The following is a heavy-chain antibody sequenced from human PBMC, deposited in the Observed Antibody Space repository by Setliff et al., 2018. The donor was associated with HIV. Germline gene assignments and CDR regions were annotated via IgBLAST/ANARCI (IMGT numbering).Heavy chain of an antibody. CDR3: ASLSGYSGDAFDV. J-gene: IGHJ3*01. CDR2: MYPGTSTT. D-gene: IGHD3-22*01. V-gene: IGHV5-51*01. Sequence: SLKISCQGSGYSFSTYWIGWVRQMPGKGLEWMGIMYPGTSTTKYSPSFQGQVTISADKSISTTYLQWSSLKASDTAMYYCASLSGYSGDAFDVWGQGTMVTVSS. CDR1: GYSFSTYW.